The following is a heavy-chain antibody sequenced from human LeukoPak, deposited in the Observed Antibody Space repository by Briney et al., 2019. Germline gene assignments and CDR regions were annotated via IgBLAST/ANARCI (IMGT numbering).Heavy chain of an antibody. CDR1: GFTFSSYS. CDR3: ARVTFGELALFDY. V-gene: IGHV3-48*01. D-gene: IGHD3-10*01. Sequence: PGGSLRLSCAASGFTFSSYSMNWVRQAPGKGLEWVSYISSSSSTIYYADSVKGRFTISRDNAKNSLYLQMNSLRAEDTAVYYCARVTFGELALFDYWGQGTLVTVSS. CDR2: ISSSSSTI. J-gene: IGHJ4*02.